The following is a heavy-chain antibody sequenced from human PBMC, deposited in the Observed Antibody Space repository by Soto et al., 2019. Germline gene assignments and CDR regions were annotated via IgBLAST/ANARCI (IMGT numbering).Heavy chain of an antibody. J-gene: IGHJ3*01. Sequence: PGGSLRLSCSVSGFTFSDYSMHWVRQAPGKGLECVASISSQGGSTYYADSVRGRFVVTRDRSNTLYLQLSSLRVEDTAVYYFAKPGRWPQTAGTFDVWGQGTLVTVSS. D-gene: IGHD2-21*02. CDR3: AKPGRWPQTAGTFDV. V-gene: IGHV3-64D*06. CDR2: ISSQGGST. CDR1: GFTFSDYS.